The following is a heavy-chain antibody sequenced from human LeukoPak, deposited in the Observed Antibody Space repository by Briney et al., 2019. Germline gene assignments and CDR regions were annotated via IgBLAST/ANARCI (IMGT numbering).Heavy chain of an antibody. Sequence: ASVKVSCKASGYTFTNYYMNWVRQTPGQGLEWMGIINLNGGTTSYAQKFQGRVTMTRDMSTSTVYMELSSLRSEDTAVYYCARDLGRSAYDRGYLDYWGQGTLVTVSS. D-gene: IGHD5-12*01. CDR1: GYTFTNYY. CDR3: ARDLGRSAYDRGYLDY. V-gene: IGHV1-46*01. J-gene: IGHJ4*02. CDR2: INLNGGTT.